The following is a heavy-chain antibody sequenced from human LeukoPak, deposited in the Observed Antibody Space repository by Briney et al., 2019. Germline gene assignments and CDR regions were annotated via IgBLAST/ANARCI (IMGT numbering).Heavy chain of an antibody. D-gene: IGHD3-22*01. V-gene: IGHV3-23*01. Sequence: QPGGSLRLSCAASGFTFSSYAMSWVRQAPGKGLEWVSAISGSGGGTYYADSVKGRFTISRDNSKNTLYLRMNSLRAEDTAVYYCARRLSYYDSSGCYWGEGTMVTVSS. CDR2: ISGSGGGT. CDR1: GFTFSSYA. CDR3: ARRLSYYDSSGCY. J-gene: IGHJ4*02.